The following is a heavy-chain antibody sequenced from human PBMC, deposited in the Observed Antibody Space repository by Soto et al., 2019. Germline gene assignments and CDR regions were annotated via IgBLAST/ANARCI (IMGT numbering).Heavy chain of an antibody. V-gene: IGHV1-2*04. Sequence: QVQLVQSGAEVKKTGASVKVSCKASGYTFIGYYIHWVRQAPGQGLEWMGWINPNSGGTNSAQRFQGWVTMTRDRSISTAYMELRRLKSDDTAVYYCARVGGGLASLGYYGMDVWGQGTTVTVSS. J-gene: IGHJ6*02. CDR2: INPNSGGT. CDR1: GYTFIGYY. D-gene: IGHD3-10*01. CDR3: ARVGGGLASLGYYGMDV.